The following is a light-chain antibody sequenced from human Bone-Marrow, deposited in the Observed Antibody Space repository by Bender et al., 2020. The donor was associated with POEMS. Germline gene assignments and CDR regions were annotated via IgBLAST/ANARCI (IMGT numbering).Light chain of an antibody. V-gene: IGLV2-14*01. CDR2: EVN. J-gene: IGLJ2*01. Sequence: QSALTQPASVSGYPGQSITISCTGTSSDVGSYNRVSWYQQPPGTAPKLMIYEVNKRPSGVSDRFSGSKSDNTASLTISGLQAGDEADYYCSSYTSSTTLVFGGGTKLTVL. CDR3: SSYTSSTTLV. CDR1: SSDVGSYNR.